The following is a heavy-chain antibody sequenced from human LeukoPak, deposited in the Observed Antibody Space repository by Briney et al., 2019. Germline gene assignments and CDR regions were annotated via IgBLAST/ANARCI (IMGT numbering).Heavy chain of an antibody. CDR2: FSASGGTT. Sequence: GGSLRLSCAASGFTFSRSAMNWVRQAPGKGLEWVSSFSASGGTTYYADSVKGQFTISRDNSKNTLSMQMNSLRAEDTAVYYCAKANCSGSYYFDSWGQGTLVTVSS. J-gene: IGHJ4*02. D-gene: IGHD1-26*01. CDR3: AKANCSGSYYFDS. CDR1: GFTFSRSA. V-gene: IGHV3-23*01.